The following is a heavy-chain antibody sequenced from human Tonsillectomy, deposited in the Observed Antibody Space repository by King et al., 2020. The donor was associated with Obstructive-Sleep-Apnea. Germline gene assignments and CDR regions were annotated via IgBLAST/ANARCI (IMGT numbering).Heavy chain of an antibody. J-gene: IGHJ4*02. CDR2: IDPTDSYS. CDR1: GYSFTTYW. V-gene: IGHV5-10-1*03. D-gene: IGHD6-19*01. CDR3: ARRLSGGNSCWYSVPFDY. Sequence: VQLVESGAEVKEPGESLRISCKGSGYSFTTYWINWVRQMPGKGLEWMGRIDPTDSYSHYSPSFQGHVTISVDKSISTSYLQWSSLKASDTAMYYCARRLSGGNSCWYSVPFDYWGQGTLVTVSS.